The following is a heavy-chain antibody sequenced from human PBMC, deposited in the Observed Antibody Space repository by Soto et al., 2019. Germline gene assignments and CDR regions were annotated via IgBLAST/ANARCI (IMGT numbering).Heavy chain of an antibody. CDR1: GFSLSTSGMR. Sequence: SGPTLVNPTRTLTLTCTFSGFSLSTSGMRVSWIRQPPGKALEWLARIDWDDDKLYSTSLKTRLTISKDTSKNQVVLTMTNMDPVDTATYYCARSIVAAGNRWFDPWGQGTLVTVSS. CDR3: ARSIVAAGNRWFDP. V-gene: IGHV2-70*04. D-gene: IGHD6-13*01. CDR2: IDWDDDK. J-gene: IGHJ5*02.